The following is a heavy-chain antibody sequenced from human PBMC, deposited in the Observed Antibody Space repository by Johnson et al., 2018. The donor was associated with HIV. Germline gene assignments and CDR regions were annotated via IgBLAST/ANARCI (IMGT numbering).Heavy chain of an antibody. CDR2: ISYAGSNK. J-gene: IGHJ3*02. D-gene: IGHD2-2*01. CDR1: GFTFSGSA. CDR3: ATGEMPAFDI. V-gene: IGHV3-30*04. Sequence: QVQLVESGGGLVQPGGSLKLSCAASGFTFSGSAMHWVRQAPGKGLEWVAVISYAGSNKYYADSVKGRFTISRDNSKNTLYLQMNSLETEDTAVYYCATGEMPAFDIWGQGTMVTVSS.